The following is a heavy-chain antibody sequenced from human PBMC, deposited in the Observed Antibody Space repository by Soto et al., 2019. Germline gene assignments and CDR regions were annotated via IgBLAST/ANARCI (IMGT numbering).Heavy chain of an antibody. V-gene: IGHV4-39*01. CDR2: IYYSGST. CDR1: GGSISSSSYY. Sequence: PSETLSLTCTVSGGSISSSSYYWGWIRQPPGKGLEWIGSIYYSGSTYYNPSLKSRVTISVDTSKNQFSLKLSSVTAADTAVYYCAKPEYCCGDCSSGMDGRGPGTTVTLSS. J-gene: IGHJ6*02. CDR3: AKPEYCCGDCSSGMDG. D-gene: IGHD2-21*02.